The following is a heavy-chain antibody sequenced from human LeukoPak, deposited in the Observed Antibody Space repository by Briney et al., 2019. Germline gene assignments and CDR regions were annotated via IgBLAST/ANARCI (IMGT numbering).Heavy chain of an antibody. CDR1: GGTFSSYA. V-gene: IGHV1-69*05. CDR3: ARGGVDYGDSLDY. D-gene: IGHD4-17*01. J-gene: IGHJ4*02. Sequence: SVKVSCKASGGTFSSYAISWVRQSPGQGLEWMGGIIPIFGTANYAQKFQGRVTITTDTSTSTAYMELRSLRSDDTAVYYCARGGVDYGDSLDYWGQGTLVTVSP. CDR2: IIPIFGTA.